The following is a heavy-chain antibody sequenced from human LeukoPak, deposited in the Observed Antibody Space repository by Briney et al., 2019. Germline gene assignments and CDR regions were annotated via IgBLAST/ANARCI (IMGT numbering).Heavy chain of an antibody. J-gene: IGHJ3*02. Sequence: SETLSLTCSVSYGSISGYYWSWIRQSPGKELVWIGYIYYSGSTNYNPHLKSRITISADMSKNQVSLKLSSVTAADTALYYCARHFTYYYDSSGYPRDSFDIWGHGTMVTVSS. V-gene: IGHV4-59*08. D-gene: IGHD3-22*01. CDR2: IYYSGST. CDR3: ARHFTYYYDSSGYPRDSFDI. CDR1: YGSISGYY.